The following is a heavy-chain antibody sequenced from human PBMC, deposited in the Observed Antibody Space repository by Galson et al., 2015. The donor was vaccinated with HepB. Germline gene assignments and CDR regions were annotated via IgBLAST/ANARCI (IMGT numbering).Heavy chain of an antibody. J-gene: IGHJ6*02. CDR1: GFTVSSNY. D-gene: IGHD6-19*01. CDR2: IYSGGST. Sequence: SLRLSCAASGFTVSSNYMSWVRQAPGKGLEWVSVIYSGGSTYYADSVKGRFTISRDNSKNTLYLQMNSLRAEDTAVYYCASIAVAADYYYYGMDVWGQGTTVTGSS. CDR3: ASIAVAADYYYYGMDV. V-gene: IGHV3-53*01.